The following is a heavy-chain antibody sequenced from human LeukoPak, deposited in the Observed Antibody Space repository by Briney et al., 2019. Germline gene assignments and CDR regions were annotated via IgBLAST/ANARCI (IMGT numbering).Heavy chain of an antibody. CDR3: ARDIVATTSFDY. D-gene: IGHD5-12*01. CDR2: ISSSGSTI. V-gene: IGHV3-11*01. J-gene: IGHJ4*02. Sequence: GGSLRLSCAASGFTFSDYYMSWIRQAPGKGLEWVSYISSSGSTIYCADSVKGRFTISRDNAKNSLYLQMNSLRAEDTAVYYCARDIVATTSFDYWGQGTLVTVSS. CDR1: GFTFSDYY.